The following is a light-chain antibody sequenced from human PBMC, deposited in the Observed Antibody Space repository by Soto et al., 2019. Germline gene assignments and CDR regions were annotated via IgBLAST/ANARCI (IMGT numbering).Light chain of an antibody. CDR1: PGISSS. J-gene: IGKJ5*01. V-gene: IGKV1-9*01. CDR3: QQLNSYPLG. CDR2: AAS. Sequence: DIQLPQSPSFLSASVGARVTITCRASPGISSSLAWYQQKPGKAPMLLIYAASTLQSGVPSRFSGSGSGTEFTLTISSLQPEDFATYYCQQLNSYPLGFGQGTRLEIK.